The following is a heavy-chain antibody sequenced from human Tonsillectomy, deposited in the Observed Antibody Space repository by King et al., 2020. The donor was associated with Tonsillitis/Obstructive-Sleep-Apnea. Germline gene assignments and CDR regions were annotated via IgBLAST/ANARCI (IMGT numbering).Heavy chain of an antibody. CDR1: GFTFDDYG. Sequence: VQLVESGGGVVRPGGSLRLSCAASGFTFDDYGMSWVRQAPGKGLEWVSGINWNGGSTGYADSVKGRFTISRDNAKNSLYLQMNSLRAEDTALYYCASELPMVVVVALGKGAFDIWGQGKMVTVSS. CDR2: INWNGGST. V-gene: IGHV3-20*04. D-gene: IGHD2-15*01. J-gene: IGHJ3*02. CDR3: ASELPMVVVVALGKGAFDI.